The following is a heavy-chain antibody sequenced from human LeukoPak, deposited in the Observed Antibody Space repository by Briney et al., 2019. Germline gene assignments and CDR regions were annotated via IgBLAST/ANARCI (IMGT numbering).Heavy chain of an antibody. CDR2: ISAYNGNT. V-gene: IGHV1-18*01. D-gene: IGHD3-22*01. Sequence: SVKVSCKASGYTFTSYGISWVRQAPGQGLEWMGWISAYNGNTNYAQKLHGRVTMTTDTSTSTAYMELRSLRSDDTAVYYCARAHQYYYDSSGYYPAFDYWGQGTLVAVSS. CDR1: GYTFTSYG. J-gene: IGHJ4*02. CDR3: ARAHQYYYDSSGYYPAFDY.